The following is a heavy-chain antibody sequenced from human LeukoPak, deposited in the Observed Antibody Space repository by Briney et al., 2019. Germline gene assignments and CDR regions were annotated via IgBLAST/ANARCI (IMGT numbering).Heavy chain of an antibody. J-gene: IGHJ4*02. CDR2: INTSGST. CDR1: GGSISNYY. V-gene: IGHV4-4*07. Sequence: ETLSLTCTVSGGSISNYYWSWIRQPAGKGLEWIGRINTSGSTNCNPSLKSRGTMSVDTSKNQFSLQLNSVTPEDTAIYYCARGSHFSFDYWGQGTLVTVSS. CDR3: ARGSHFSFDY.